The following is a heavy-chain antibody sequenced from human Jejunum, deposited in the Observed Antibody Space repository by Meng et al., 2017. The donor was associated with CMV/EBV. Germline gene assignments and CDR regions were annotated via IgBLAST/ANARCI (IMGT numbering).Heavy chain of an antibody. CDR1: GGSVSSGGYY. D-gene: IGHD6-19*01. V-gene: IGHV4-31*03. CDR3: ARVSSGWDYFDY. J-gene: IGHJ4*02. CDR2: IYYSGST. Sequence: VHLRDSGPGLVEPSQTLSLTCTVSGGSVSSGGYYWTWIRQHPGKGLEWFGHIYYSGSTFYNPSLKRRVIISIGTSKNQFSLNLRSVTAADTAVYYCARVSSGWDYFDYWGQGTLVTVSS.